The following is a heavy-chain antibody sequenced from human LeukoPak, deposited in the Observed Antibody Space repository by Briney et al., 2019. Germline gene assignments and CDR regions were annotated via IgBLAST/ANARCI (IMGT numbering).Heavy chain of an antibody. D-gene: IGHD3-9*01. CDR1: GFTFSSYG. J-gene: IGHJ4*02. V-gene: IGHV3-33*01. CDR3: AREVHTGYYLDY. CDR2: IWYDGSNK. Sequence: GRSLRLSRAASGFTFSSYGMHWVRQAPGKGLEWVAVIWYDGSNKYYADSVKGRFTISRDNSKNTLYLQMNSLRAEDTAVYYCAREVHTGYYLDYWGQGTLVTVSS.